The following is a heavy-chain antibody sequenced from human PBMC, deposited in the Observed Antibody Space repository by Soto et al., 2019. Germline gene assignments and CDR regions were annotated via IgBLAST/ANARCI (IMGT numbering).Heavy chain of an antibody. J-gene: IGHJ2*01. D-gene: IGHD4-17*01. Sequence: ASVKVSCKASGYTFTSYYMHWVLQAPGQGLEWMGIINPSGGSTSYAQKFQGRVTMTRDTSTSTVYMELSSLRSEDTAVYYCARGYYGDYLTYWYFDLWGRGTLVTVSS. CDR3: ARGYYGDYLTYWYFDL. CDR2: INPSGGST. CDR1: GYTFTSYY. V-gene: IGHV1-46*01.